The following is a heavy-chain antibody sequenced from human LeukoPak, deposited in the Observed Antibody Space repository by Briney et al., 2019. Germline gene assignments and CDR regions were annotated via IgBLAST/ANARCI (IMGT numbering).Heavy chain of an antibody. CDR3: ARRGTKGAFDI. CDR2: IYTSGST. J-gene: IGHJ3*02. CDR1: GGSISSYY. D-gene: IGHD3-16*01. Sequence: SETRSLTCTVSGGSISSYYWSWIRQPAGKGLEWIGRIYTSGSTNYNPSLKSRVTISVDTSKNQFSLKLTSVTAADTTVYYCARRGTKGAFDIWGQGTMVTVSS. V-gene: IGHV4-4*07.